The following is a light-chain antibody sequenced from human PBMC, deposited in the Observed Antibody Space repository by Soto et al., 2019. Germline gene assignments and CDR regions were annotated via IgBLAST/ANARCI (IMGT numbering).Light chain of an antibody. J-gene: IGLJ3*02. CDR2: GVS. Sequence: QSALTQPRSVSGSPGQSVTISCTGTNSDVGGYNYVSWYQQYPGKAPKLMISGVSERPSGVPDRFSESKSGNTASLTISGLQAEDEADYYCCSYVDTDTWVFGGGTKVTVL. CDR1: NSDVGGYNY. CDR3: CSYVDTDTWV. V-gene: IGLV2-11*01.